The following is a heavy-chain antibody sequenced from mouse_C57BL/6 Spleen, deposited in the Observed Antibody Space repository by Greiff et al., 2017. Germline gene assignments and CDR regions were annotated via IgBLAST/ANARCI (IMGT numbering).Heavy chain of an antibody. Sequence: EVKLVESGGGLVKPGGSLKLSCAASGFTFSSYAMSWVRQTPDKRLEWVATISDGGSYTYYPDNVKGRFTISRDNAKNNLYLQMSHLKSEDTAMYYCAREDSAWFAYWGQGTLVTVSA. CDR3: AREDSAWFAY. CDR1: GFTFSSYA. J-gene: IGHJ3*01. D-gene: IGHD2-12*01. CDR2: ISDGGSYT. V-gene: IGHV5-4*01.